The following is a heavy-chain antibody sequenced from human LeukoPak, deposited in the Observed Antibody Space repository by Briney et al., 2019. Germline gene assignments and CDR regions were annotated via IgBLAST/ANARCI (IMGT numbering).Heavy chain of an antibody. CDR3: ARVVRHIVVVPAAILYYYYYYMDV. CDR1: GGSISGYY. J-gene: IGHJ6*03. CDR2: INHSGST. Sequence: SETLSLTCTVSGGSISGYYWSWIRQPPGKGLEWIGEINHSGSTNYNPSLKSRVTISVDTSKNQFSLKLSSVTAADTAVYYCARVVRHIVVVPAAILYYYYYYMDVWGKGTTVTVSS. V-gene: IGHV4-34*01. D-gene: IGHD2-2*01.